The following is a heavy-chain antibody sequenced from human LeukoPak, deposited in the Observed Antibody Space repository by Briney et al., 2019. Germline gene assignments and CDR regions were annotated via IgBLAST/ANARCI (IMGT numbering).Heavy chain of an antibody. CDR3: ARDHCITIFGVVIAECYYGMDV. Sequence: PGGSLRLACAASGFIFSTYNMNWVRQAPGKGLEWVSYISSGSSTVYYADSVRGRFTISRDNAKNTLYLQMNSLRAEDTAVYYCARDHCITIFGVVIAECYYGMDVWGQGTTVTVSS. CDR1: GFIFSTYN. J-gene: IGHJ6*02. V-gene: IGHV3-48*04. CDR2: ISSGSSTV. D-gene: IGHD3-3*01.